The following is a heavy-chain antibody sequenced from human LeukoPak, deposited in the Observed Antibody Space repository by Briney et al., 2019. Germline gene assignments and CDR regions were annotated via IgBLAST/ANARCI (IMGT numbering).Heavy chain of an antibody. Sequence: PGGSLRLSCAASGFNFSPYWMSWVRQAPGKGLEWLANINEDGSDALYVDSVKGRFTISRDNAKNSLYLHMSSLRVEDTAVYYCTKYAHGSGTSFDPWGQGTLVTVSS. V-gene: IGHV3-7*01. J-gene: IGHJ5*02. CDR3: TKYAHGSGTSFDP. CDR2: INEDGSDA. CDR1: GFNFSPYW. D-gene: IGHD3-10*01.